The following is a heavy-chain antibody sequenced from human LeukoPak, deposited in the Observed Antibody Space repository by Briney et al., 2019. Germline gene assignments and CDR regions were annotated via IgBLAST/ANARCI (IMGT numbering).Heavy chain of an antibody. CDR3: ARDFSGYCSGGTCYFGY. J-gene: IGHJ4*02. D-gene: IGHD2-15*01. CDR2: LYSGGSA. V-gene: IGHV3-66*01. Sequence: GGSLGLSCTASGFTVSNNYMSWVREAPGKGLEWVSTLYSGGSAYYADSVKGRFIVSRDDSKNTLFLQMNSLRDEDTAVYYCARDFSGYCSGGTCYFGYWGQGTLVTVSS. CDR1: GFTVSNNY.